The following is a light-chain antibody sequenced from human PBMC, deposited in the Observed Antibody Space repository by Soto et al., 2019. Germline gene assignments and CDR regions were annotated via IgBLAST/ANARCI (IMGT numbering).Light chain of an antibody. CDR2: GAS. CDR3: QQYGSSPPWT. J-gene: IGKJ1*01. Sequence: EIVLTQSPGTLSLSPGERATLSCRASQSVSSSYLAWYQQKPGQGPRLLIYGASSRATGIPDRFSGSGSGTEFTLTISRLEPEDFAVYYCQQYGSSPPWTFGQGTKVEIK. CDR1: QSVSSSY. V-gene: IGKV3-20*01.